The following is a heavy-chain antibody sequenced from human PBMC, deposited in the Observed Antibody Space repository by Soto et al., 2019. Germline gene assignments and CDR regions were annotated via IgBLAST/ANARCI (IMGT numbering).Heavy chain of an antibody. J-gene: IGHJ5*02. D-gene: IGHD6-6*01. CDR3: ARLRYSSSPSNWIDP. CDR1: GGSISSSSYY. CDR2: IYYSGST. Sequence: PSETLSLTCTVSGGSISSSSYYWGWIRQPPGKGLEWIGSIYYSGSTYYNPSLKSRVTISVDTSKNQFSLKLSSVTAADTAVYYCARLRYSSSPSNWIDPRGQGTLVTVSS. V-gene: IGHV4-39*01.